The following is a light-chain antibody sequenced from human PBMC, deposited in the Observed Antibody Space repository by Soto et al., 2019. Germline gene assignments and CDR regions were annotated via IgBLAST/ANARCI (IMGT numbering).Light chain of an antibody. CDR1: SSNIGSNT. CDR2: SNN. CDR3: AAWDDSLNALLV. J-gene: IGLJ3*02. Sequence: QSVLTQPPSASGTPGQRVTISCSGSSSNIGSNTVNWYQQLPGTAPKLLIYSNNQRPSGVPDRFSGSKSGTSASLAISGLQSEDEADYYCAAWDDSLNALLVFGGGTKLPVL. V-gene: IGLV1-44*01.